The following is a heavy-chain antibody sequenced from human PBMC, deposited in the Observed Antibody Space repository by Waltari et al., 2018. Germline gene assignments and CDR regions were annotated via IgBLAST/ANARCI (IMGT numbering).Heavy chain of an antibody. V-gene: IGHV1-2*02. CDR3: ARDTYSRVGYIWFDP. D-gene: IGHD6-13*01. J-gene: IGHJ5*02. CDR2: INPNSGGT. Sequence: QVQLVQSGAEVKKPGASVKVSCKASGYTFTGYYMHWVRQAPGQGLEWMGWINPNSGGTNYAQKFQGRVTMTRDTSISTAYMELSRLRSDDTAVYYCARDTYSRVGYIWFDPWGQGTLVTVSS. CDR1: GYTFTGYY.